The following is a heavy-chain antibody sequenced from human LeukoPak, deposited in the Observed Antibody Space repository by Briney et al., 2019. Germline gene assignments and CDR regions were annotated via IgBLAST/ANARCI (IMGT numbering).Heavy chain of an antibody. J-gene: IGHJ4*02. D-gene: IGHD5-24*01. V-gene: IGHV3-23*01. CDR1: GFTFSSYA. Sequence: GGSLRLSCAASGFTFSSYAMSWVRQAPGKGLEWVSAISGSGGSTYYADSVKGRFTISRDNSKNTLYLQVNSLRAEDTAVYFCANDKDGYNYYWGQGTLVTVSS. CDR3: ANDKDGYNYY. CDR2: ISGSGGST.